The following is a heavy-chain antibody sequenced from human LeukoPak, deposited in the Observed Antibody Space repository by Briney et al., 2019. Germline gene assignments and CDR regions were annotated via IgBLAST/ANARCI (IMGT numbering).Heavy chain of an antibody. CDR1: GGSVTTFY. V-gene: IGHV4-59*02. D-gene: IGHD3-10*01. CDR2: VYHTGST. J-gene: IGHJ4*02. CDR3: VRDRELNY. Sequence: SETLSLTCNVSGGSVTTFYWSWIRQSPRKGLEWIGYVYHTGSTKYNPSLKSRVTISVDTSKNQFSLNLDSVTAADTAVYYCVRDRELNYWGQGTLVTVSS.